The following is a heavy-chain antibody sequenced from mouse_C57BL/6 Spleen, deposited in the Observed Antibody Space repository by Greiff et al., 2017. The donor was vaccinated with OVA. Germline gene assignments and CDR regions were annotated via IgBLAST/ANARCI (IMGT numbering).Heavy chain of an antibody. CDR2: INYDGSST. Sequence: EVKLVESEGGLVQPGSSMKLSCTASGFTFSDYYMAWVRQVPEKGLEWVANINYDGSSTYYLDSLKSRFIISRDNAKNILYLQMSSLKSEDTATYYCARLDNIYDGYYYYFDYWGQGTTLTVSS. J-gene: IGHJ2*01. V-gene: IGHV5-16*01. D-gene: IGHD2-3*01. CDR3: ARLDNIYDGYYYYFDY. CDR1: GFTFSDYY.